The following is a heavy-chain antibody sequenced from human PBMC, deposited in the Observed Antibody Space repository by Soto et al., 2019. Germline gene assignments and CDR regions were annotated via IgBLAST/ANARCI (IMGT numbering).Heavy chain of an antibody. D-gene: IGHD3-22*01. CDR3: AEYYYDSSGYFQH. CDR1: GGSISSYY. CDR2: IYYSGST. V-gene: IGHV4-59*01. J-gene: IGHJ1*01. Sequence: SETLSLTCTVSGGSISSYYWSWIRQPPGKGLEWIGYIYYSGSTNYNPSLKSRVTISVDTSKNQFSLKLSSVTAADTAVYYCAEYYYDSSGYFQHWGQGTLVTVSS.